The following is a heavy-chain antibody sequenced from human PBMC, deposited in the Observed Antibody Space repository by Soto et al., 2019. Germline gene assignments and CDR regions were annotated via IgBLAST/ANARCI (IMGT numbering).Heavy chain of an antibody. CDR3: ARLVYDSSGYRPG. CDR2: IYYSGST. D-gene: IGHD3-22*01. J-gene: IGHJ4*02. CDR1: GGSISSSSYY. V-gene: IGHV4-39*01. Sequence: PSETLSLTCTVSGGSISSSSYYWGWIRQPPGKGLEWIGSIYYSGSTYYNPSLKSRVTISVDTSKNQFSLKLSSVTAADTAVYYCARLVYDSSGYRPGRGQGTPVTVSS.